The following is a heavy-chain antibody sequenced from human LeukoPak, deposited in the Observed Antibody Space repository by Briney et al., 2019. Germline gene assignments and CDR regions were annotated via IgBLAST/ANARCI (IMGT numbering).Heavy chain of an antibody. CDR2: ISAYNGNT. CDR3: ARGREYYDILTGYYYFDY. J-gene: IGHJ4*02. V-gene: IGHV1-18*04. CDR1: GYTFTSYG. Sequence: ASVKVSFKASGYTFTSYGISWVRQAPGQGLEGMGWISAYNGNTNYAQKLQGRVTMTTDTSTSTAYMELRSLRSDDTAVYYCARGREYYDILTGYYYFDYWGQGTLVTVSS. D-gene: IGHD3-9*01.